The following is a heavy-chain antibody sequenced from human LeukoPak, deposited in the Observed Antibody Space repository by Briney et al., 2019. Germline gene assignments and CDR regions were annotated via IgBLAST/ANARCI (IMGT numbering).Heavy chain of an antibody. CDR2: ISYDGSNK. CDR3: AKVNSGYLDY. CDR1: GFTFSRYS. D-gene: IGHD3-22*01. V-gene: IGHV3-30*18. J-gene: IGHJ4*02. Sequence: GGSLRLSCAASGFTFSRYSMNWVRQAPGKGLEWVAVISYDGSNKYYADSVKGRFTISRDNSKNTLYLQMNSLRAEDTAVYYCAKVNSGYLDYWGQGTLVTVSS.